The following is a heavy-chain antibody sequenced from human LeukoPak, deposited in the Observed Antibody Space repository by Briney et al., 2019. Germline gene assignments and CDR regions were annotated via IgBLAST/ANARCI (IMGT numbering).Heavy chain of an antibody. Sequence: PSETLSLTCAVSGYSISSGYYWGWIRQPPGKGLEWIGSIYHSGSTYYNPSLKSRVTIPVDTCKNQFSLKLISVTAADTAVYYCARMGYGDPREYFDYWGQGTLVTVSS. CDR3: ARMGYGDPREYFDY. CDR1: GYSISSGYY. D-gene: IGHD4-17*01. CDR2: IYHSGST. J-gene: IGHJ4*02. V-gene: IGHV4-38-2*01.